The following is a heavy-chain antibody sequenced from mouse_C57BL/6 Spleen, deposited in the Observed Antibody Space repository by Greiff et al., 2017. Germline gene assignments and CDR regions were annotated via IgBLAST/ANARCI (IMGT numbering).Heavy chain of an antibody. CDR3: ARGSGYFDY. CDR1: GFTFSSYT. V-gene: IGHV5-9*01. D-gene: IGHD1-1*01. J-gene: IGHJ2*01. CDR2: ISGGGGNT. Sequence: EVKLMESGGGLVKPGGSLKLSCAASGFTFSSYTMSWVRQTPEKRLEWVATISGGGGNTYYPDSVKGRFTISRDNAKNTLYLQMSSLRSEDTALYYCARGSGYFDYWGQGTTLTVSS.